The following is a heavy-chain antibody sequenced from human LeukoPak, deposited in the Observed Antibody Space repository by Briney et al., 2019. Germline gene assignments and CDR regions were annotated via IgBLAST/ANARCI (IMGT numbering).Heavy chain of an antibody. J-gene: IGHJ4*02. CDR1: GVSINIYY. CDR3: VRDRELNY. CDR2: ICNSGST. V-gene: IGHV4-59*01. Sequence: SETLSLTCTVSGVSINIYYWSWIRQPPGKGLEWIGYICNSGSTSYNPSLKSRATISADTSKNQFSLKLSSVTAADTAVYYCVRDRELNYWGQGTLVTVSS. D-gene: IGHD1-7*01.